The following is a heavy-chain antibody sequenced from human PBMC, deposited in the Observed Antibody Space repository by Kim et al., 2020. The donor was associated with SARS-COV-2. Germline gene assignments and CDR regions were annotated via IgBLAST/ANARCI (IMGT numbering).Heavy chain of an antibody. CDR1: GGSISSGSYY. CDR2: IYTSGST. D-gene: IGHD1-26*01. CDR3: ARERVGTRGYNWFDP. V-gene: IGHV4-61*02. J-gene: IGHJ5*02. Sequence: SETLSLTCTVSGGSISSGSYYWSWIRQPAGKGLEWIGRIYTSGSTNYNPSLKSRVTISVDTSKNQFSLKLSSVTAADTAVYYCARERVGTRGYNWFDPWGQGTLVTVSS.